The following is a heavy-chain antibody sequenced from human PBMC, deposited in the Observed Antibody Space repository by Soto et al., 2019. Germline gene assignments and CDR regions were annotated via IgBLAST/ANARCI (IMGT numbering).Heavy chain of an antibody. J-gene: IGHJ5*02. CDR1: GGTFSSYA. CDR3: ARVLGGYCTNGVCYWFDP. Sequence: SVKVSCKASGGTFSSYAISWVRQAPGQGLEWMGGIIPIFGTANYAQKFQGRVTITADESTSTAYMELSSLRSEDTAVYYCARVLGGYCTNGVCYWFDPWGQGTLVTVSS. V-gene: IGHV1-69*13. CDR2: IIPIFGTA. D-gene: IGHD2-8*01.